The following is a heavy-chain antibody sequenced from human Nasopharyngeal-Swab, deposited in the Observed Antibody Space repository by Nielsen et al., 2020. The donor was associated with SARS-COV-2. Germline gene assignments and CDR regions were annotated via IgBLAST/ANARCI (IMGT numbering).Heavy chain of an antibody. CDR2: IYHSGST. D-gene: IGHD1-26*01. CDR3: ARLPYSDNYHLDY. CDR1: GFTFKNYA. Sequence: ESLKISCVVSGFTFKNYAMRWVRQAPGKGLEWIGSIYHSGSTYYNPSLTSRVTISVDTSKNQFSLNLNSVTAADTAVYYCARLPYSDNYHLDYWGQGTLVTVSS. J-gene: IGHJ4*02. V-gene: IGHV4-38-2*01.